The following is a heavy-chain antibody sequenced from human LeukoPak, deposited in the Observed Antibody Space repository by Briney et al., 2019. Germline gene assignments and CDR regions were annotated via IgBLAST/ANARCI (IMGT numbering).Heavy chain of an antibody. Sequence: SETLSLTCTVSGGSISSGYYYWSWIRLPPGKGLEYIGYIYYGGTYYNPSLKSRVTISVDTSKNQFSLKLSSVTAADTAVYYCARGTWSSSIDYWGQGTLVTVSS. CDR3: ARGTWSSSIDY. J-gene: IGHJ4*02. CDR2: IYYGGT. V-gene: IGHV4-30-4*01. D-gene: IGHD6-6*01. CDR1: GGSISSGYYY.